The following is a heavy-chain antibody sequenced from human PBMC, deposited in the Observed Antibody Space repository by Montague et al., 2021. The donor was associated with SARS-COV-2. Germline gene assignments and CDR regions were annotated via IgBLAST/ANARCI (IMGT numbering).Heavy chain of an antibody. CDR3: ARGSYGPDAFDL. CDR2: IYYSGSS. CDR1: GGSISSYY. Sequence: SETLSLTCTVSGGSISSYYCSWIWQPPGKGLEWIGYIYYSGSSNYNSYLKSRVTISLETSKNQFSLKLNSVTAADTDLDYCARGSYGPDAFDLWGQGTMVTVSS. V-gene: IGHV4-59*13. D-gene: IGHD5-18*01. J-gene: IGHJ3*01.